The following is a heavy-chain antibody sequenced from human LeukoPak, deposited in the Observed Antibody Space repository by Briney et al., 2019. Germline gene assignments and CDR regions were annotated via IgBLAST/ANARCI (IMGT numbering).Heavy chain of an antibody. CDR2: ISYDGSNK. D-gene: IGHD1-26*01. Sequence: PGGSLRLSCAASGFTFSSYAMHWVRQAPGKGLEWVAVISYDGSNKYYADSVKGRFTISRDNSKNTLYLQMNSLRAEDTAVYYCARDLLTWELGDYWGQGTLVTVSS. V-gene: IGHV3-30-3*01. J-gene: IGHJ4*02. CDR1: GFTFSSYA. CDR3: ARDLLTWELGDY.